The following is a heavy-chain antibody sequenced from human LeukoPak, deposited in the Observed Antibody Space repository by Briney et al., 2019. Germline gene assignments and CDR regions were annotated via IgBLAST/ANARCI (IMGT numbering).Heavy chain of an antibody. CDR3: TRGDY. J-gene: IGHJ4*02. Sequence: GASVKVSCKASGYTFTSYDISWVRQATGEGLEWMGWMNPNSGNAGYAQKLQGRVTLTRDTSITTAFMELSSLKSEDTAVYYCTRGDYWGQGTPVTVSS. CDR1: GYTFTSYD. V-gene: IGHV1-8*02. CDR2: MNPNSGNA.